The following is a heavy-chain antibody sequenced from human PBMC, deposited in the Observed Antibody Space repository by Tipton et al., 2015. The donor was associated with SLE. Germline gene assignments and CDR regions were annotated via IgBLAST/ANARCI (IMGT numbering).Heavy chain of an antibody. CDR1: GGSVSSGSYY. D-gene: IGHD2-21*02. V-gene: IGHV4-39*07. CDR2: IYYSGST. CDR3: ARHRDGACCDAFDI. J-gene: IGHJ3*02. Sequence: TLSLTCTVSGGSVSSGSYYWAWIRQPPGKGPEWIGTIYYSGSTYYYPSLKSRITISVDTSKNQFSLEVRSVTAADTAVYYCARHRDGACCDAFDIWGQGTMVTVSS.